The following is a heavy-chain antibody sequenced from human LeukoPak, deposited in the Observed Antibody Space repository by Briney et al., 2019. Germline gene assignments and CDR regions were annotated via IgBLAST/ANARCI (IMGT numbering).Heavy chain of an antibody. CDR3: AKRPAKYYYGSSGYYHDY. D-gene: IGHD3-22*01. Sequence: GGSLRLSCAASGFTFSRYAMSWVRQAPGKGLEWVSAISGSGGSTYYADSVKGRFTISRDNSKNTLYLQMSSLRAEDTAVYCCAKRPAKYYYGSSGYYHDYWGQGTLVTVSS. CDR1: GFTFSRYA. V-gene: IGHV3-23*01. J-gene: IGHJ4*02. CDR2: ISGSGGST.